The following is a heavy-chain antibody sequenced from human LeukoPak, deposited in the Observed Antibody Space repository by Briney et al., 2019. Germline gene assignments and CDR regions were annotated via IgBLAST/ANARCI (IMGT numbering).Heavy chain of an antibody. CDR1: GFTFSSYA. V-gene: IGHV3-30*01. Sequence: PGASLRLSCAASGFTFSSYAMHWVRQAPGKGLEWVAVISYDGSNKYYADSVKGRFTISRANSNNTLYLQMNSLRAEDTAVYYCSRDFWRPAGPSCYYYYMDVWGKGTTVTVSS. D-gene: IGHD2-2*01. J-gene: IGHJ6*03. CDR2: ISYDGSNK. CDR3: SRDFWRPAGPSCYYYYMDV.